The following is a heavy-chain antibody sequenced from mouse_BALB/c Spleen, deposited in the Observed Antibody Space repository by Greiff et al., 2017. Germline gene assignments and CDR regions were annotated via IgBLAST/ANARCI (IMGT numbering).Heavy chain of an antibody. CDR2: IDPANGNT. V-gene: IGHV14-3*02. D-gene: IGHD1-1*01. CDR1: GFNIKDTY. J-gene: IGHJ1*01. CDR3: ARNDYGSSWYFDV. Sequence: VQLQQSGAELVKPGASVKLSCTASGFNIKDTYMHWVKQRPEQGLEWIGRIDPANGNTKYDPKFQGKATITADTSSNTAYLQLSSLTSEDTAVYYCARNDYGSSWYFDVWGAGTTVTVSS.